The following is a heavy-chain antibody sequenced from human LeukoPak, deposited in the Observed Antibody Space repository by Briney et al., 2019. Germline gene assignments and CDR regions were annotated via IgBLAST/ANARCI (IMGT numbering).Heavy chain of an antibody. V-gene: IGHV3-30*18. J-gene: IGHJ4*02. D-gene: IGHD1-26*01. CDR1: GFTFSSYG. Sequence: GGSLRFSCAASGFTFSSYGMHWVRQAPGKGLEWVAVISYDGSNKYYADSVKGRFTISRDNSKNTLYLQMNSLRAEDTAVYYCAKNKHSGSYWFFDYWGQGTLVTVSS. CDR2: ISYDGSNK. CDR3: AKNKHSGSYWFFDY.